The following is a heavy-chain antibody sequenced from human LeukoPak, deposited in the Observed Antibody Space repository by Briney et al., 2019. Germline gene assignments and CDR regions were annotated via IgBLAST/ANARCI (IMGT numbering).Heavy chain of an antibody. J-gene: IGHJ4*02. Sequence: GGSLRLSCAASGFTFSSYTMNWVRQAPGKGLEWVSYISTSGSTISYADSVKGRFTISRDNAKNSLYLQMNSLRAEDTAVYYCARTSGYDGYFDYWGQGTLVTVSS. CDR3: ARTSGYDGYFDY. D-gene: IGHD5-12*01. CDR2: ISTSGSTI. CDR1: GFTFSSYT. V-gene: IGHV3-48*04.